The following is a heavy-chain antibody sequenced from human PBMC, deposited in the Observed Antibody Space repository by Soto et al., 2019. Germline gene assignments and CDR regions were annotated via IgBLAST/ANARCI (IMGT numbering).Heavy chain of an antibody. CDR1: GFTFGNYA. J-gene: IGHJ6*02. V-gene: IGHV3-30-3*01. D-gene: IGHD2-15*01. CDR2: ISYDGNNK. Sequence: QVQLVESGGGVVQPGRSLRLSCAASGFTFGNYAMYWVRQAPGKGLEWVAVISYDGNNKYYADSVKGRFTISRDNSKNTLDLQMNSLRAEDTAVYYCARAGCDGGTCYTLVGLRYGMDVWGQGTTVTASS. CDR3: ARAGCDGGTCYTLVGLRYGMDV.